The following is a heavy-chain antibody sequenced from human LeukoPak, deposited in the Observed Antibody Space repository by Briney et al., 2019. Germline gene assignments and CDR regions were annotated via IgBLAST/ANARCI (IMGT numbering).Heavy chain of an antibody. V-gene: IGHV3-23*01. Sequence: GGSLRLYCAASGFTFSSYAMSWVRQAPGKGLEWVSAISGSGGSTYYADSVKGRFTISRDNSKNTLYLQMNSLRAEDTAVYYCAKEIGSAYYDFWSGYYPPIWFDPWGQGTLVTVSS. CDR1: GFTFSSYA. D-gene: IGHD3-3*01. CDR2: ISGSGGST. J-gene: IGHJ5*02. CDR3: AKEIGSAYYDFWSGYYPPIWFDP.